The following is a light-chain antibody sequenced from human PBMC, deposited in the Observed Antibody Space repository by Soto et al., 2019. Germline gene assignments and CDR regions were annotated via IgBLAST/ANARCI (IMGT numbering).Light chain of an antibody. V-gene: IGKV1-39*01. J-gene: IGKJ2*01. CDR2: AAS. CDR1: QTVSTY. CDR3: QQSYNSPVT. Sequence: DIHITQSPSSLAAFVGDRVTITCRTSQTVSTYLSWCQQKPGEAPKLLIYAASTLQSGVPSRFSGSGSGTEFTLSITSLQPEDFATYFCQQSYNSPVTFGHGTKLE.